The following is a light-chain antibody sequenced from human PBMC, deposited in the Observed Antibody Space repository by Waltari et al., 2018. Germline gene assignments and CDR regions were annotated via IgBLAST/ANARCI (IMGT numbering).Light chain of an antibody. J-gene: IGKJ3*01. V-gene: IGKV3D-20*02. CDR2: GAS. Sequence: EIVLTQSPGTLSLSPGDRATLSCRASQSVFSAYLAWYQQNPGQAPRLLITGASRRATGIPARFSGSGSGTDFTLTISSLEPEDFAVYYCQHRDHWPPDATFGPGTKVDI. CDR3: QHRDHWPPDAT. CDR1: QSVFSAY.